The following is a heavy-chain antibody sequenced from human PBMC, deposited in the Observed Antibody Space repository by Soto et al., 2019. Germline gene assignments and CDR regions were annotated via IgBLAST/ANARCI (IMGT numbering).Heavy chain of an antibody. V-gene: IGHV4-39*01. CDR3: ARQTSKPGSLRYFDY. CDR2: IYYSGST. J-gene: IGHJ4*02. D-gene: IGHD3-16*01. Sequence: PSETLSLTCTVSGGSISSSSYYWGWIRQPPGKGLEWIGSIYYSGSTYYNPSLKSRVTISVDTSKNQFSLKLSSVTAADTAVYYCARQTSKPGSLRYFDYWGQGTLVTVSS. CDR1: GGSISSSSYY.